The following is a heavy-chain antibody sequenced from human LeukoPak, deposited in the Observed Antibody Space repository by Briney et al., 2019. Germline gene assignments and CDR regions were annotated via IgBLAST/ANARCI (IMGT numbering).Heavy chain of an antibody. CDR3: ASLTGIFGAVL. CDR2: IYYSGST. CDR1: GGSISSYY. J-gene: IGHJ4*02. Sequence: SETLSLTCTVSGGSISSYYWSWIRRPPGKGLEWIGYIYYSGSTNYNPSLKSRVTISVDTSKNQFSLKLSSVTAADTAVYYCASLTGIFGAVLWGQGTLVTVSS. D-gene: IGHD3-3*01. V-gene: IGHV4-59*01.